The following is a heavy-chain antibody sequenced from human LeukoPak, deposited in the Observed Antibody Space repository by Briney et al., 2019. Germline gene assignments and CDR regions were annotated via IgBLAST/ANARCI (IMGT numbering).Heavy chain of an antibody. CDR2: IYYSGNT. CDR1: SGSITNYY. Sequence: NSSETLSLTCTVSSGSITNYYWSWLRQPPGKGLEWIGFIYYSGNTNYNPSLKSRVTISVDTSKNQFSLKLSSMTAADTAVYYCARGALLWFGDRMEYYFDYWGQGTLLTVSS. CDR3: ARGALLWFGDRMEYYFDY. D-gene: IGHD3-10*01. J-gene: IGHJ4*02. V-gene: IGHV4-59*01.